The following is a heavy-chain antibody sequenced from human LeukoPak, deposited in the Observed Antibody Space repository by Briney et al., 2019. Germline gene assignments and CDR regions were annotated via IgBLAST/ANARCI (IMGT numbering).Heavy chain of an antibody. CDR2: ISSSGSTI. CDR1: GFTFSSYE. CDR3: ARDNILGYSYGWPDY. Sequence: GGSLRLSCAASGFTFSSYEMNWVRQAPGKGLEWVSYISSSGSTIYYADSVKGRFTISRDNAKNTLYLQMNSLRAEDTAVYYCARDNILGYSYGWPDYWGQGTLVTVSS. V-gene: IGHV3-48*03. D-gene: IGHD5-18*01. J-gene: IGHJ4*02.